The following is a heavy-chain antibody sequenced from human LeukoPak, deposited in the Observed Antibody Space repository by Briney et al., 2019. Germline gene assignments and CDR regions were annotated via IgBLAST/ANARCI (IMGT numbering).Heavy chain of an antibody. CDR3: ARDVPYGDYRGPAGY. Sequence: ASVTVSCKGSGGTFSCYSISWARQAPGQGLEWMGRIIPILVIANYAQKFQGRVTVTADKSTSTAYMELSSLRSDDTAVYYCARDVPYGDYRGPAGYWGQGTLVTVSS. CDR2: IIPILVIA. D-gene: IGHD4-17*01. CDR1: GGTFSCYS. J-gene: IGHJ4*02. V-gene: IGHV1-69*04.